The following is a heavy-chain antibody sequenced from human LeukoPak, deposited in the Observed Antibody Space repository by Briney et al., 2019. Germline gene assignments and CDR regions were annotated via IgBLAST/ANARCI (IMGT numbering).Heavy chain of an antibody. CDR2: IGSSGGTI. CDR1: GFTFSGYS. CDR3: ARSRSGSYYDY. V-gene: IGHV3-48*02. Sequence: GGSLRLSCAASGFTFSGYSMTWVRQAPGKGLEWLSYIGSSGGTISYADSVKGRFTTSRDNAENSLYLQMNSLRDDDTAVYYCARSRSGSYYDYWGQGTLVTVSS. D-gene: IGHD3-10*01. J-gene: IGHJ4*02.